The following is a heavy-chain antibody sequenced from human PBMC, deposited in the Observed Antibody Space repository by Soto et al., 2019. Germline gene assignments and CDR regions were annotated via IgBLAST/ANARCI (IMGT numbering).Heavy chain of an antibody. J-gene: IGHJ4*02. CDR2: INHSGST. CDR1: GGSFSGYY. V-gene: IGHV4-34*01. D-gene: IGHD1-20*01. Sequence: QVQLQQWGAGLLKPSETLSLTCAVYGGSFSGYYWTWIRQPPGAGLEWIGEINHSGSTNYKPSLRGRVTISVDTSKNQHSLRVTSVTAADTAVYYCARGRTLITGTSLDYWGQGTLVTVSS. CDR3: ARGRTLITGTSLDY.